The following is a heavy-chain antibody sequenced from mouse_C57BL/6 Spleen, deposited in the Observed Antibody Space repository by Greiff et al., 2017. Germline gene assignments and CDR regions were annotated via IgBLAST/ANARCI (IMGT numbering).Heavy chain of an antibody. CDR1: DSAVFPIAY. D-gene: IGHD2-5*01. CDR3: ARLCDSNYDAMDY. J-gene: IGHJ4*01. V-gene: IGHV15-2*01. CDR2: IPPSIGRT. Sequence: VQLQQSGSELRSPGSSVKLSCKAFDSAVFPIAYMSWVRQTPGHGFEWIGGIPPSIGRTINEEKFEDKATLDADTLSNTAYMELNSQTSEDSASYYCARLCDSNYDAMDYWGQGTSVTVSS.